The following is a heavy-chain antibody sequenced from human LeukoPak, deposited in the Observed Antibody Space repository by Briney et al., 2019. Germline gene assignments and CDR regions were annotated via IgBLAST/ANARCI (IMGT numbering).Heavy chain of an antibody. CDR1: GYTFTSYA. J-gene: IGHJ4*02. CDR2: IYGGNGNT. CDR3: ARGWGGDCYHVH. V-gene: IGHV1-3*01. Sequence: ASVKVSCKASGYTFTSYAMHWVRQAPGQRLEWMGWIYGGNGNTKFSQKFQGRVSITRDTSASTVYMELSSLGSEDTAVYYCARGWGGDCYHVHWGQGTLVTVSS. D-gene: IGHD2-21*02.